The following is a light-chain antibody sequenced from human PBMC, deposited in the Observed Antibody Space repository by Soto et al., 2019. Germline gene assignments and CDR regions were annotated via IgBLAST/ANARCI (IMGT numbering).Light chain of an antibody. CDR3: QQYNGYWT. V-gene: IGKV1-5*03. CDR2: EAS. Sequence: DIQMTQSPSTLSASVGDRVTITCRASQSISDSLAWYQQKPGKAPKLLIYEASTLKSGVPSRFSGSRYGTEYTLPIGSLQPDDFSIYYCQQYNGYWTFGQGTKVEIK. J-gene: IGKJ1*01. CDR1: QSISDS.